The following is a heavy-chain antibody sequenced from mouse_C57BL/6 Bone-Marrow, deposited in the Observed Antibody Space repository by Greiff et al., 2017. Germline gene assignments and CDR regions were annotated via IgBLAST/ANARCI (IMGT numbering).Heavy chain of an antibody. V-gene: IGHV1-64*01. CDR2: IHPKSGST. D-gene: IGHD2-4*01. J-gene: IGHJ2*01. CDR3: ARRLRRGIYFDY. Sequence: QVQLQQPGAELVKPGASVKLSCKASGYTFTSYWMHWVKQRPGQGLEWIGMIHPKSGSTNYNEKFKSKATLTVDKSSSTAYMQLSSLTSEDSAVYYCARRLRRGIYFDYWGQGTTLTVSS. CDR1: GYTFTSYW.